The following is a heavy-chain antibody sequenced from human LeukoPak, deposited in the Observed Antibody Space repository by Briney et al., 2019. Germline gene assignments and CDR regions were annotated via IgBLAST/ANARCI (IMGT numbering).Heavy chain of an antibody. CDR3: ARGGRGDYGSGSYYNYGMDV. CDR1: GFTFSGYS. J-gene: IGHJ6*02. CDR2: ISSSSASI. D-gene: IGHD3-10*01. V-gene: IGHV3-48*01. Sequence: GGSLRLSCAASGFTFSGYSMSWVRQAPGKGLEWVSYISSSSASIYHADSVKGRFTIPRDNAQNSLYLQMNGLRVEDTALYYCARGGRGDYGSGSYYNYGMDVWGQGTTVTVSS.